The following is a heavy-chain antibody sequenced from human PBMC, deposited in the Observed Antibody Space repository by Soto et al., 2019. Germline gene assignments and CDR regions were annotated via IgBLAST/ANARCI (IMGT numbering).Heavy chain of an antibody. CDR2: INAGNGNT. Sequence: QVQLVQSGAEEKKPGASVKVSCKASGYTFTSYAMHWVRQAPGQRLEWMGWINAGNGNTKYSRKFQGGVTITRDTSASTAYMELSSLRSEDTAVYYCARDLGYALPDYWGQGTLVTVSS. CDR1: GYTFTSYA. J-gene: IGHJ4*02. V-gene: IGHV1-3*05. D-gene: IGHD2-15*01. CDR3: ARDLGYALPDY.